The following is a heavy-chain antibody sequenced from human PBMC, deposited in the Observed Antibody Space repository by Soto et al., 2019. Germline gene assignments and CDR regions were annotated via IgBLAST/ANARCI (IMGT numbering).Heavy chain of an antibody. J-gene: IGHJ4*02. CDR3: AREGRVATFDC. CDR1: GGSVSSGSYF. V-gene: IGHV4-61*01. Sequence: QVQLQESGPGLVKPSETLSLTCNVSGGSVSSGSYFWSWIRQPPGKGLEWIGYIYNSGNTKYNPSLKRRVTRAADTSKSQCSLKLRSVPAADTAVYYCAREGRVATFDCWGQGSLVTVSS. CDR2: IYNSGNT. D-gene: IGHD5-12*01.